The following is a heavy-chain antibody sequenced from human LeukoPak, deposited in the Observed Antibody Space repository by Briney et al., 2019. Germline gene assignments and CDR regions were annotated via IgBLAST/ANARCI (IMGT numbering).Heavy chain of an antibody. CDR3: ARLALHYYDSSGYTNAFDI. CDR1: GYTFTGYY. CDR2: INPNSGGT. V-gene: IGHV1-2*02. J-gene: IGHJ3*02. Sequence: ASVKVSCKASGYTFTGYYMHWVRQAPGQGLEWMGWINPNSGGTNYAQKFQGRVTMTRDTSISTAYMELSRLRSDDTAVYYCARLALHYYDSSGYTNAFDIWGQGTMVTVSS. D-gene: IGHD3-22*01.